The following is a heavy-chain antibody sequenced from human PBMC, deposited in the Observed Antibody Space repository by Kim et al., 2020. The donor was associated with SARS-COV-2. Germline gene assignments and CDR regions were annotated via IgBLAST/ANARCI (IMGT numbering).Heavy chain of an antibody. J-gene: IGHJ3*02. Sequence: GGSLRLSCAGSGFTFSSFAIYWVRRAPGKGLEWVAFISVDGRNKFYADSVKGRFTISRDNSENTVYLQINSLRPEDTAVYYCARPMATSSNNAFDIWGQGTMVTVSS. CDR1: GFTFSSFA. D-gene: IGHD2-2*01. CDR3: ARPMATSSNNAFDI. V-gene: IGHV3-30*04. CDR2: ISVDGRNK.